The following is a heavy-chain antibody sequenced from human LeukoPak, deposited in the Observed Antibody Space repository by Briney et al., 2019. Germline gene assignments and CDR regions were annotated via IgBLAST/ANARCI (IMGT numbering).Heavy chain of an antibody. Sequence: PSETLSLTCTVSGGSISSSSYYWGWIRQPPGKGLEWIGSIYYSGSTYYNPSLKSRVTISVDTSKNQFSLKLSSVTAADTAVYYCARGGYSGYDHGQFDPWGQGTLVTVSS. V-gene: IGHV4-39*07. J-gene: IGHJ5*02. CDR3: ARGGYSGYDHGQFDP. CDR1: GGSISSSSYY. D-gene: IGHD5-12*01. CDR2: IYYSGST.